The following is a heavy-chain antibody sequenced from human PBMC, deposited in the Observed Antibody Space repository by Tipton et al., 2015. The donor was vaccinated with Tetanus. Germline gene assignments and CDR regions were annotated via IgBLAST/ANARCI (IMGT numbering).Heavy chain of an antibody. CDR2: IYQTGST. Sequence: TLSLTCNVTGALLTTGGYSWGWIRQPPGQGLEWIGYIYQTGSTHFNPSLRSRLTMSFKMSKNQFSLRLTSVTAADSAFYYCARTKVTIGWGFFDSWGQGTLVTVSS. CDR1: GALLTTGGYS. V-gene: IGHV4-30-2*01. D-gene: IGHD4-17*01. CDR3: ARTKVTIGWGFFDS. J-gene: IGHJ4*02.